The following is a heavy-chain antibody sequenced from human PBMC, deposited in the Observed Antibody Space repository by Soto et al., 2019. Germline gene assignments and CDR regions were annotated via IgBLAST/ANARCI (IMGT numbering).Heavy chain of an antibody. J-gene: IGHJ4*02. CDR1: GFIFSTYG. D-gene: IGHD1-26*01. V-gene: IGHV3-33*01. CDR3: ARAVGPFDY. Sequence: ESGGGVVQPGRSLRLSCAASGFIFSTYGMHWVRQAPGKGLEWVAVIWYDGSNKYYADSVKGRFTISRDNSKNMLYLQMNSLRAEDTAMYYCARAVGPFDYWGQGTLVTVSS. CDR2: IWYDGSNK.